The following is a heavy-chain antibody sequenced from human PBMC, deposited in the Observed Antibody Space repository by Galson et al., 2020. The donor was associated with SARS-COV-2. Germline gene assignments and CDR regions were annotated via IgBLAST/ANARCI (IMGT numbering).Heavy chain of an antibody. Sequence: SETLSLTCTVSGGSISSGSYYWSWIRQPAGKGLEWIGRIYTSGSTNYNPSLKSRVTISVDTYKNQFSLKLSSVTAADTAVYYCARDPLRKSHYGMDVWGQGTTVTVSS. CDR2: IYTSGST. CDR3: ARDPLRKSHYGMDV. V-gene: IGHV4-61*02. J-gene: IGHJ6*02. CDR1: GGSISSGSYY.